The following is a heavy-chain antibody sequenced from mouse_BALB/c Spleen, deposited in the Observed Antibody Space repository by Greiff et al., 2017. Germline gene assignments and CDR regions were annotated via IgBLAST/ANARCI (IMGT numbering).Heavy chain of an antibody. Sequence: EVKLMESGGGLVKPGGSLKLSCAASGFTFSSYAMSWVRQTPEKRLEWVASISSGGSTYYPDSVKGRFTISRDNARNILYLQMSSRRSEDTAMYYCAREGLLWYFDYWGQGTTLTVSS. CDR1: GFTFSSYA. D-gene: IGHD2-10*01. V-gene: IGHV5-6-5*01. CDR2: ISSGGST. J-gene: IGHJ2*01. CDR3: AREGLLWYFDY.